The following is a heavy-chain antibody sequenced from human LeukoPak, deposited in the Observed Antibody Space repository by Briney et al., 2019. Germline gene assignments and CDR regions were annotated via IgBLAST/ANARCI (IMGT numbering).Heavy chain of an antibody. J-gene: IGHJ1*01. CDR3: AKPNDILTGYYIPEYFQH. V-gene: IGHV3-30*02. CDR2: IRYDGSNK. CDR1: GFTFSSYV. D-gene: IGHD3-9*01. Sequence: PGGSLRLSCAASGFTFSSYVMHWVRQAPGKGLEWVAFIRYDGSNKYYADSVKGRFTISRDNSKNTLYLQMNSLRAEDTAVYYCAKPNDILTGYYIPEYFQHWGQGTLVTVSS.